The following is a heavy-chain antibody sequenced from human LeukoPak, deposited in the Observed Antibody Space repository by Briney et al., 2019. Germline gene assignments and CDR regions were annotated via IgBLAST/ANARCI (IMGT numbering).Heavy chain of an antibody. D-gene: IGHD1-1*01. CDR2: IYYSGST. CDR1: GGSISSYY. V-gene: IGHV4-59*08. CDR3: ARGTYYYENYGMDV. J-gene: IGHJ6*02. Sequence: PSETLSLTCTVSGGSISSYYWSWIRQPPGKGREWIGYIYYSGSTNYNPSLKSRVTISVDTSKNQFSLKLSSVTAADTAVYYCARGTYYYENYGMDVWGQGTTVTVSS.